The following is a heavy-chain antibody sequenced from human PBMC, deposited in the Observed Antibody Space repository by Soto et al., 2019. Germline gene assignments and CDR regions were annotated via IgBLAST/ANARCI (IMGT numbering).Heavy chain of an antibody. CDR1: GFTFGSYW. Sequence: EVQLVESGGGLVQPGGSLRVSCAASGFTFGSYWMNWVRQAPGKGLVWVSRMDSDGSSTTYADYVKGRFDTSRDNAKNTLYLQMSGLRVEDTAVYYCARGRPYGMDVWGQGTTVTVSS. CDR3: ARGRPYGMDV. V-gene: IGHV3-74*01. J-gene: IGHJ6*02. CDR2: MDSDGSST.